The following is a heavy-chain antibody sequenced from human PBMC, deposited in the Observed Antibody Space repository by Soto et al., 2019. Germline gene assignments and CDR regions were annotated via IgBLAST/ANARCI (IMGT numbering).Heavy chain of an antibody. V-gene: IGHV1-3*01. D-gene: IGHD2-15*01. CDR2: INAGNGNT. CDR3: ARDLGGWPDY. Sequence: ASVKVSCKASGYTFTSYSMHWVRQAPGQRLEWMGWINAGNGNTKYSQKFQGRVTVTKDTSASTAYMELSSLRSEDTAVYYCARDLGGWPDYWGQGTLVTVSS. J-gene: IGHJ4*02. CDR1: GYTFTSYS.